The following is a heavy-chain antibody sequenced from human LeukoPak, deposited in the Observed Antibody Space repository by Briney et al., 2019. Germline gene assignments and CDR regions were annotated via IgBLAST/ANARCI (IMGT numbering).Heavy chain of an antibody. J-gene: IGHJ4*02. CDR2: ISGSGGST. CDR3: AKDENDYVWGSYRYIV. V-gene: IGHV3-23*01. CDR1: GFTFSSYA. Sequence: GGSLRLSCAASGFTFSSYAMSWVRQAPGKGLEWVSAISGSGGSTYCADSVKGRFTISRDNSKNTLYLQMNSLRAEDTAVYYCAKDENDYVWGSYRYIVWGQGTLVTVSS. D-gene: IGHD3-16*02.